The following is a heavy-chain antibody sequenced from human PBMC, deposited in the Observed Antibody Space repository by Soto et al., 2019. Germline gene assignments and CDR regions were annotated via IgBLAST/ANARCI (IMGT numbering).Heavy chain of an antibody. Sequence: VKVSCKASGGTFSSYAISWVRQAPGQGLEWMGGIIPIFGTANYAQKFQGRVTIIADESTSTAYMELSSLRSEDTAVYYCARDTAMVTAYFDYWGQGTLVTVSS. V-gene: IGHV1-69*13. CDR2: IIPIFGTA. CDR1: GGTFSSYA. D-gene: IGHD5-18*01. CDR3: ARDTAMVTAYFDY. J-gene: IGHJ4*02.